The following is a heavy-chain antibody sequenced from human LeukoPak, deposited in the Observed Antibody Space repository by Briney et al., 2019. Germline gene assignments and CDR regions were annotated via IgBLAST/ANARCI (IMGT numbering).Heavy chain of an antibody. J-gene: IGHJ4*02. CDR2: ISYDGSNK. V-gene: IGHV3-30*18. D-gene: IGHD3-10*01. CDR1: GFTFSSYG. CDR3: AKSSAEASTDFDN. Sequence: SGRSLRLSCAASGFTFSSYGMHWVRQAQGKGLEWVAVISYDGSNKYYADSVKGRFTISRDNSKNTRYLQMNSLRAEDTAVYYCAKSSAEASTDFDNWGQGTLVTVSS.